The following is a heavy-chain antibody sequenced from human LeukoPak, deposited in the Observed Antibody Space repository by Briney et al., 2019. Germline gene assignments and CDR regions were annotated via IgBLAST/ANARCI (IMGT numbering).Heavy chain of an antibody. CDR1: GFTFSYHW. CDR2: IKNDGAVK. CDR3: AKDSYSKGDF. V-gene: IGHV3-7*01. Sequence: GGSLRLSCAATGFTFSYHWMSSARQAPGKGLEWVANIKNDGAVKNYVDSVKGRFTISRDNAKNSLYLQMNSLRAEETAVYYCAKDSYSKGDFWGEGVLVTVSS. D-gene: IGHD6-13*01. J-gene: IGHJ4*02.